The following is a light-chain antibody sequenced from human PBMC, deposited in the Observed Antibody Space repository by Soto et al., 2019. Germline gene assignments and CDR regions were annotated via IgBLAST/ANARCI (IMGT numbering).Light chain of an antibody. J-gene: IGKJ5*01. CDR1: QSLRNY. CDR3: QQRSDWPPT. Sequence: ENVLTHSPSTLSLSPGCTATLSCRATQSLRNYLAWYQQKLGQAPRLLIYDASKRATGIPARLSGSGYGTDLTITISSMENEDFEVYLCQQRSDWPPTFGHGTRLEIK. V-gene: IGKV3-11*01. CDR2: DAS.